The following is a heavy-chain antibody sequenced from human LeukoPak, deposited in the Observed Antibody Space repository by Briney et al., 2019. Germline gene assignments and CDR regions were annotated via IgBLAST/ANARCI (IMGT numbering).Heavy chain of an antibody. V-gene: IGHV3-7*01. CDR2: INQDGSVK. CDR3: AREAVVVVAAISFVDY. D-gene: IGHD2-15*01. CDR1: GFTFSSYE. Sequence: GGSLRLSCAASGFTFSSYEMSWVRQAPGKGLEWVANINQDGSVKYYVDSVKGRFTISRDNAKNSLYLQMNSLRAEDTAVYYCAREAVVVVAAISFVDYWGQGTLVTVPS. J-gene: IGHJ4*02.